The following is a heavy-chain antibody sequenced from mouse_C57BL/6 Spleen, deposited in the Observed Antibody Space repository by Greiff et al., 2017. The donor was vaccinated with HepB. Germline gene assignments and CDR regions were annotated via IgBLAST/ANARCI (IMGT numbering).Heavy chain of an antibody. Sequence: EVQLQQSGAELVKPGASVKLSCTASGFNIKDYYMHWVKQRTEQGLEWIGMIDPEDGETKYAPKFPGKATITADTSSNTAYLQLSNLTSEDTAVYYCAREDTTMDYWGQGTSVTVCS. CDR2: IDPEDGET. J-gene: IGHJ4*01. V-gene: IGHV14-2*01. D-gene: IGHD1-1*01. CDR3: AREDTTMDY. CDR1: GFNIKDYY.